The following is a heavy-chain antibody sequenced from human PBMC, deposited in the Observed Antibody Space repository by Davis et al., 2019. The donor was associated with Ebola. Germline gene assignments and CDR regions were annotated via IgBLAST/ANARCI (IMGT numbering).Heavy chain of an antibody. CDR1: GFTFSSYW. V-gene: IGHV3-74*01. D-gene: IGHD6-19*01. CDR2: INSDGSST. CDR3: ANVGVAVAGTT. Sequence: GESLKISCAASGFTFSSYWMHWVRQAPGKGLVWVSRINSDGSSTSYADSVKGRFTISRDNSKNTLYLQMNSLRAEDTAVYYCANVGVAVAGTTWGQGTLVTVS. J-gene: IGHJ5*02.